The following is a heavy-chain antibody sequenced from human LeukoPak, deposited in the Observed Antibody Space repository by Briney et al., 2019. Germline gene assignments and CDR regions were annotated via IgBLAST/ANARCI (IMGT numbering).Heavy chain of an antibody. J-gene: IGHJ4*02. CDR2: IYYSGST. V-gene: IGHV4-59*01. CDR1: GGSISSYY. Sequence: TSSETLSLTCTVSGGSISSYYWSWIRQPPGKGLEWIGYIYYSGSTNYNPSLKSRVTISVDTSKNQFSLKLSSVTAADTAVYYCAGSRDKKYYFDYWGQGTLVTVSS. CDR3: AGSRDKKYYFDY. D-gene: IGHD1-26*01.